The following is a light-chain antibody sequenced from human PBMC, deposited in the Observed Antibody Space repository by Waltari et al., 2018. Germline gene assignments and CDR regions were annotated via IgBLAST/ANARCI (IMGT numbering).Light chain of an antibody. CDR2: STS. V-gene: IGKV3-20*01. CDR1: QSVTSIS. J-gene: IGKJ4*01. CDR3: QQYDGSAVT. Sequence: IVLTQSPDTLSLSPGERATLSCRASQSVTSISLAWYQQKPGQAPRLLIYSTSSRATDLSDRFSGSGSGTDCTLTINRLEPEDSAVYHCQQYDGSAVTFGGGTRVEIK.